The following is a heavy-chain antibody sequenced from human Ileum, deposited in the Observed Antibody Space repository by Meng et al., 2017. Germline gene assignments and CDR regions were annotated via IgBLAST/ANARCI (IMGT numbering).Heavy chain of an antibody. Sequence: QLRLQESGPGLVKPSETLSPTCSVSSGSFTNKNYYWVWIRRPPGKGLEWIGSIYYGGSTYYNPSLKSRVTISVDTSTNQFSLKLISVTAADTAVYYCARRAHYGDPPRWGQGTLVTVSS. D-gene: IGHD4-17*01. CDR3: ARRAHYGDPPR. V-gene: IGHV4-39*01. J-gene: IGHJ4*02. CDR2: IYYGGST. CDR1: SGSFTNKNYY.